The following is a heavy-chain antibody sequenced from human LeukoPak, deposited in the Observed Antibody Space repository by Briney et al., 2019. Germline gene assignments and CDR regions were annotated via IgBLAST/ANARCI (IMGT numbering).Heavy chain of an antibody. J-gene: IGHJ4*02. Sequence: PGGSLRLSCAASGFTFSNYDMGWVRQAPGKGLEWVANINKDGGEKYYVDSVKGRFTISRDNAKNSLYLQMNSLRADDTAVYYCVKDSPPRYSGSPPAYWGQGTLVTVSS. CDR1: GFTFSNYD. CDR2: INKDGGEK. V-gene: IGHV3-7*03. CDR3: VKDSPPRYSGSPPAY. D-gene: IGHD1-26*01.